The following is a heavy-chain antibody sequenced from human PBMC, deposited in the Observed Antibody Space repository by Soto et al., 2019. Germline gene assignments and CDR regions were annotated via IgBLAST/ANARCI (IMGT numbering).Heavy chain of an antibody. D-gene: IGHD2-21*01. J-gene: IGHJ3*02. Sequence: QVQLVQSGAEVKKPGSSGKVSCKDSGGTFNTYSMFWVRQAPGQGLEWMGRIIPMLGVRNYAQRFQARVTITADKSTATVHVELSSLRSEDTALYYCTIGSWSGEVFDIWGQGTMVTVS. CDR2: IIPMLGVR. CDR3: TIGSWSGEVFDI. V-gene: IGHV1-69*02. CDR1: GGTFNTYS.